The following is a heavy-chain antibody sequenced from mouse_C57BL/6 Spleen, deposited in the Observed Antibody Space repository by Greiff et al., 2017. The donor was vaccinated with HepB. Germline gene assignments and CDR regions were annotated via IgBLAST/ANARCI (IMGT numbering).Heavy chain of an antibody. CDR3: ARGRPDSSGYGAMDY. Sequence: EVQLQQSGPVLVKPGASVKMSCKASGYTFTDYYMNWVKQSHGKSLEWIGVINPYNGGTSYNQKFKGKATLTVDKSSSTAYMELNSLTSEDSAVYYCARGRPDSSGYGAMDYWGQGTSVTVSS. V-gene: IGHV1-19*01. D-gene: IGHD3-2*02. CDR2: INPYNGGT. J-gene: IGHJ4*01. CDR1: GYTFTDYY.